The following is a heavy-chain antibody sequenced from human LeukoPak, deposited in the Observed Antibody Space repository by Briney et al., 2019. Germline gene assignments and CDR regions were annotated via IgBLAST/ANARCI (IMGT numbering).Heavy chain of an antibody. Sequence: GESLKISCKGSGYSFTSYWIGWVRQMPGKGLEWMGIIYPGDSDTRYSPSFQGQVTISADKSISTAYLQWSSLKASDTAMYYCARPKRYYDSSGYRDAFDIWGQGTMVTVSS. CDR1: GYSFTSYW. CDR3: ARPKRYYDSSGYRDAFDI. D-gene: IGHD3-22*01. V-gene: IGHV5-51*01. J-gene: IGHJ3*02. CDR2: IYPGDSDT.